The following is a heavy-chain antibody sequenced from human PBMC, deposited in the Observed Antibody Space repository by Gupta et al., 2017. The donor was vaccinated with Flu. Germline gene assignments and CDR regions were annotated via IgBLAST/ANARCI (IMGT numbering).Heavy chain of an antibody. D-gene: IGHD2-8*01. Sequence: EVQLLESGGNLVQPGGSLRLSCAASGFTFSSYAMTWVRQAPGKGLEYVSSIGESDGSTYYADSVRGRFTISRDNSKNTLYLQMNSLRAEDTALYYCVKDRLRGANYWGQGTLVTVSS. J-gene: IGHJ4*02. V-gene: IGHV3-23*01. CDR2: IGESDGST. CDR3: VKDRLRGANY. CDR1: GFTFSSYA.